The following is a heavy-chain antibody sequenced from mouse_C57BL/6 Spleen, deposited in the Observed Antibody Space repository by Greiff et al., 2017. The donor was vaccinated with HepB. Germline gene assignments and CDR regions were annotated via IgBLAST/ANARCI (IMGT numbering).Heavy chain of an antibody. D-gene: IGHD1-1*01. V-gene: IGHV1-82*01. CDR2: IYPGDGDT. J-gene: IGHJ1*03. CDR3: ASTTVVANWYFDV. CDR1: GYAFSSSW. Sequence: VQLQQSGPELVKPGASVKISCKASGYAFSSSWMNWVKQRPGKGLEWIGRIYPGDGDTNYNGKFKGKATLTADKSSSTAYMQLSSLTSEDSAVYFCASTTVVANWYFDVWGTGTTVTVSS.